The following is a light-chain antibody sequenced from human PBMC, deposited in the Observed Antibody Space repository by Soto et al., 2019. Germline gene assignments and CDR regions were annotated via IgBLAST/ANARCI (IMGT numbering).Light chain of an antibody. V-gene: IGKV1-27*01. CDR1: QVISNY. CDR3: QKYNSAPWT. Sequence: DIQMTQSPSSLSASVGDRVTITCRASQVISNYLAWYQQKAGKVPKLLIYGASTLQSGVPSRFSGSGSGTDFTLTISSLQPEDVATDYCQKYNSAPWTFGQGTKVEIK. CDR2: GAS. J-gene: IGKJ1*01.